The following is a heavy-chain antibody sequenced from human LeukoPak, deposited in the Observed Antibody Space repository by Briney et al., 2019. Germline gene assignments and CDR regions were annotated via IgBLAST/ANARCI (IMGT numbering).Heavy chain of an antibody. CDR2: INPSGGST. CDR3: ARGGYDILTGYPPIWFDP. J-gene: IGHJ5*02. Sequence: ASVKVSCKASGYTFTSYYMHWVRQAPGQGLEWMGIINPSGGSTSYAQKFQGRVTMTRDTSTSTVYMELSSLRSEDTAVYYCARGGYDILTGYPPIWFDPWGQGTLVTVSS. CDR1: GYTFTSYY. V-gene: IGHV1-46*01. D-gene: IGHD3-9*01.